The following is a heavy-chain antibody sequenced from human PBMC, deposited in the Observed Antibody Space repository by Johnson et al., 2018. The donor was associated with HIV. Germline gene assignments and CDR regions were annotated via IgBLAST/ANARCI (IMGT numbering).Heavy chain of an antibody. CDR3: ARLEELLRAFDI. CDR2: INWNGGTTI. D-gene: IGHD1-26*01. Sequence: QVQLVESGGGVVQPGRSLRLSCAASGFTFSSYGIHWVRQAPGKGLEWVSGINWNGGTTIYYADSVKGRFTISRDNSKNTLYLQMNSLRAEDTAVYYCARLEELLRAFDIWGQGTMVTVSS. V-gene: IGHV3-NL1*01. CDR1: GFTFSSYG. J-gene: IGHJ3*02.